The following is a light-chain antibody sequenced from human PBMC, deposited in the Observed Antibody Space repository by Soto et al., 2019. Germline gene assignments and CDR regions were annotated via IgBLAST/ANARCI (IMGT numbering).Light chain of an antibody. Sequence: DIQMTQSPSTLSGSVGDRVTITCRASQTISSWLAWYQQKPGKAPKLLIYKASTLKSGAPSRFSGSGSGPEFTLTISSLQPDDFATYYCQQRSNWPPELIFGGGTKVEI. CDR2: KAS. CDR1: QTISSW. J-gene: IGKJ4*01. CDR3: QQRSNWPPELI. V-gene: IGKV1-5*03.